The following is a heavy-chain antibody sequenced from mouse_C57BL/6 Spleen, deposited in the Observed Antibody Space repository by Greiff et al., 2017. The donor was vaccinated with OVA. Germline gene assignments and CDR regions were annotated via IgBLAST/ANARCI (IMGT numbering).Heavy chain of an antibody. Sequence: QVQLKESGAELVRPGASVTLSCKASGYTFTDYEMHWVKQTPVHGLEWIGAIDPETGGTAYNQKFKGKAILTADKSSSTAYMERRSLTSEDSAVYYCTRWGYAMDYWGQGTSVTVSS. CDR2: IDPETGGT. V-gene: IGHV1-15*01. J-gene: IGHJ4*01. CDR3: TRWGYAMDY. CDR1: GYTFTDYE.